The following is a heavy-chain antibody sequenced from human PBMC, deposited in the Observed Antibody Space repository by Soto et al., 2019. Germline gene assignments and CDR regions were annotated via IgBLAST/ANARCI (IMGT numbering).Heavy chain of an antibody. CDR3: AREPSLYYDILTGYGMDV. CDR2: ISAYNGNT. CDR1: GYTFTSYG. J-gene: IGHJ6*02. Sequence: ASVKVSCKASGYTFTSYGISWVRQAPGQGLEWMGWISAYNGNTNYAQKLQGRVTMTTDTSTSTAYMELRSLRSDDTAVHYCAREPSLYYDILTGYGMDVWGQGTTVTVSS. V-gene: IGHV1-18*01. D-gene: IGHD3-9*01.